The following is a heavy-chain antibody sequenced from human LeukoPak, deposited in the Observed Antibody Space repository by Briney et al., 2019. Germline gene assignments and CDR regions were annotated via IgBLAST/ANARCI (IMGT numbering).Heavy chain of an antibody. D-gene: IGHD1-14*01. CDR1: GFTFSKYW. CDR3: ARGGPDHAFDF. V-gene: IGHV3-74*01. J-gene: IGHJ3*01. Sequence: GGSLRLSCAASGFTFSKYWMLWVRQAPGKGLEYVSRINNDGGGKTYAESVKGRFTVSRDNGKNTVFLQMNSLRAEDTAMYYCARGGPDHAFDFWGQGTMVTVSS. CDR2: INNDGGGK.